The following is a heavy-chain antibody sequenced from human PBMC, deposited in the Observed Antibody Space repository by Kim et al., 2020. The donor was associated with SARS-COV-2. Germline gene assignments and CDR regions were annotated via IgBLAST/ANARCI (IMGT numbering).Heavy chain of an antibody. D-gene: IGHD3-10*01. J-gene: IGHJ4*02. Sequence: GGSLRLSCAASGFTFSSYGMHWVRQAPGKGLEWVAVISYDGRNKYYADSVKGRFTISRDNSKNTLYLQMNSLRAGDTAVYYCAKEKREGWFGELGPSFDYWGQGTLVTVSS. CDR2: ISYDGRNK. V-gene: IGHV3-30*18. CDR3: AKEKREGWFGELGPSFDY. CDR1: GFTFSSYG.